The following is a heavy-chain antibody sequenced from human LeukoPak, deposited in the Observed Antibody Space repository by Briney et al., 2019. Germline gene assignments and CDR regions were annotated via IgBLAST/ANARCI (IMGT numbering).Heavy chain of an antibody. Sequence: GGSLRLSCAASGFTFSSYGMHWVRQAPGKGLERVAVIWYDGSNKYYADSVKGRFTISRDNSKNTLYLQMNSLRAEDTAVYYCAREGATIHYFDYWGQGTLVTVSS. V-gene: IGHV3-33*01. CDR3: AREGATIHYFDY. D-gene: IGHD1-26*01. J-gene: IGHJ4*02. CDR2: IWYDGSNK. CDR1: GFTFSSYG.